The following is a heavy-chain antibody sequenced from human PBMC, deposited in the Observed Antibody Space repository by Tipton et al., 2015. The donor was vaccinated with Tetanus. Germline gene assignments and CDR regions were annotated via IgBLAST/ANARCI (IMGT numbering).Heavy chain of an antibody. CDR3: ARANYDFPKKGPFDS. CDR1: GGSISSGGYF. J-gene: IGHJ4*02. D-gene: IGHD3-3*01. Sequence: TLSLTCTVSGGSISSGGYFWNWIRQHPGKGLEWIGYIYYSGSTYYNPSLKSRVTMSVDTSKNQFSLNLSSVTAADTAVYYCARANYDFPKKGPFDSWGQGSLVIVSS. CDR2: IYYSGST. V-gene: IGHV4-31*03.